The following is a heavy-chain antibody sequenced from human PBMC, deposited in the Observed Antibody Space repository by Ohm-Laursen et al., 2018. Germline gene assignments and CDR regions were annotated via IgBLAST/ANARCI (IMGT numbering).Heavy chain of an antibody. Sequence: GTLSLTCTVSGGSISSYYWGWIRQPPGKGLEWIGSIYYSGSTYYNPSLKSRVTISVDTSKNQFSLKLSSVTAADTAVYYCARHVEWEPGLVWFDPWGQGTLVTVSS. CDR1: GGSISSYY. D-gene: IGHD1-26*01. J-gene: IGHJ5*02. CDR2: IYYSGST. V-gene: IGHV4-39*01. CDR3: ARHVEWEPGLVWFDP.